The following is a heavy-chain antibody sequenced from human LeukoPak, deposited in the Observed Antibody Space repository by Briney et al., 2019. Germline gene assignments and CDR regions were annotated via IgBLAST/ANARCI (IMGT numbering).Heavy chain of an antibody. D-gene: IGHD2-15*01. CDR1: GFTFSSYS. J-gene: IGHJ4*02. CDR2: ISSSSSYI. Sequence: GGSLRLSCAGSGFTFSSYSMNWVRQAPGKGLEWVSSISSSSSYIYYADSVKGRFTISRDNSKNTLYLQMNSLRAEDTAVYYCAKDPLGYCSGGSCYWGQGTLVTVSS. CDR3: AKDPLGYCSGGSCY. V-gene: IGHV3-21*01.